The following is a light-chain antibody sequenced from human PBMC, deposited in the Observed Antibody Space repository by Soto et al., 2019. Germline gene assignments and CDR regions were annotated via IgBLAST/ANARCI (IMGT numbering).Light chain of an antibody. J-gene: IGKJ1*01. CDR2: GAS. Sequence: EIVMTQSPATLSVSPGERATLSCRASQSVSSKLAWYQQKPGQAPRVLIYGASTRATGIPDRFSGSGSGTEFALTISSLQSEDFAVYYCQHYNGWPPTWTFGQGTRVEIK. CDR3: QHYNGWPPTWT. V-gene: IGKV3-15*01. CDR1: QSVSSK.